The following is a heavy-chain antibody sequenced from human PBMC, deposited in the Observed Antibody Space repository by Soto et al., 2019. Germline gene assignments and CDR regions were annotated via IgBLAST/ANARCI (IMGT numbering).Heavy chain of an antibody. Sequence: EVQLLESGGGLVQPGGSLRLSCAASGFTFNNYAMSWVRQAPGKGLEWVSAISGSGDSTYYADSVKGRFTISRDNSKNTLYLQMNSLRAEDTAVYYCAKDPSWYYFDFWGQGTLVTVSS. CDR2: ISGSGDST. CDR3: AKDPSWYYFDF. J-gene: IGHJ4*02. CDR1: GFTFNNYA. D-gene: IGHD2-8*02. V-gene: IGHV3-23*01.